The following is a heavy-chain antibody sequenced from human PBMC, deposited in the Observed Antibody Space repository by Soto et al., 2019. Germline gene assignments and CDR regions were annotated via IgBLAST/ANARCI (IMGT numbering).Heavy chain of an antibody. CDR2: ISPNSGVT. Sequence: QVQLVQSGAEVKKSGASVKVSCKASGYTFTVYYIHWVRQAPGQGLEWMGEISPNSGVTKYAQKFQGSVTMTRDTSISTVYLELSNLSPDDTAVYYCGRGRRGELVVFYWGQGTLVTVYS. V-gene: IGHV1-2*02. J-gene: IGHJ4*02. CDR3: GRGRRGELVVFY. D-gene: IGHD1-7*01. CDR1: GYTFTVYY.